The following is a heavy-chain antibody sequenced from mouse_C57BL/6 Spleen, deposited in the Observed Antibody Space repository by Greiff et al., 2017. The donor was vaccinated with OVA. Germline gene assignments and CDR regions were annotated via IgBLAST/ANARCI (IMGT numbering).Heavy chain of an antibody. Sequence: EVQVVESGGGLVKPGGSLKLSCAASGFTFSSYAMSWVRQTPEKRLEWVATISDGGSYTYYPDNVKGRFTISRDNAKNNLYLQMSHLKSEDTAMYYCARDVSNSFDYRGQGTTLTVSS. CDR3: ARDVSNSFDY. D-gene: IGHD1-1*01. CDR1: GFTFSSYA. J-gene: IGHJ2*01. CDR2: ISDGGSYT. V-gene: IGHV5-4*01.